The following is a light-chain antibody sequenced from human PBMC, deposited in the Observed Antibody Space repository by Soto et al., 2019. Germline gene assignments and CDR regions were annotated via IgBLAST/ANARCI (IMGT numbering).Light chain of an antibody. CDR3: CSYSDTYTYV. V-gene: IGLV2-11*01. CDR2: GVS. CDR1: SSDVGGYDY. Sequence: QSVLTQPRSVSESPGQSVTISCTGTSSDVGGYDYLSWYQQHPGKAPKLLIYGVSERPSGVPDRFSGSKSGSTASLTISGLQAEDGADYYCCSYSDTYTYVFGTGTKVTVL. J-gene: IGLJ1*01.